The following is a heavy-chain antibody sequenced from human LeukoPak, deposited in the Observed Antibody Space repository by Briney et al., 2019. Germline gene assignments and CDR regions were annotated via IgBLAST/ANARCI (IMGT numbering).Heavy chain of an antibody. J-gene: IGHJ4*02. Sequence: GGSLRLSCAASGFTFSDYSMNWVRQAPGRGLEWVSYISSTSITYYADSVRGRSTISRHNAKNSLHLQMNSLRDEDTAVYYCAKSAYCTSSSCPWIFDSWGQGTLVTVSS. V-gene: IGHV3-48*02. D-gene: IGHD2-2*01. CDR3: AKSAYCTSSSCPWIFDS. CDR1: GFTFSDYS. CDR2: ISSTSIT.